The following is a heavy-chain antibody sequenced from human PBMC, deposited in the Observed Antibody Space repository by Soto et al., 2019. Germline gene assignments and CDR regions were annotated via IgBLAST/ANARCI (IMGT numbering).Heavy chain of an antibody. J-gene: IGHJ6*02. CDR2: ISGSGGST. D-gene: IGHD3-10*01. Sequence: PGGSLRLSCAASGFTFSSYAMSWVRQAPGKGLEWVSAISGSGGSTYYADSVKGRFTISRDNSKNTLYLQMNSLRAEDTAVYYCAHIWFGELFDYYYGMDVWGQGTTVTVSS. CDR1: GFTFSSYA. CDR3: AHIWFGELFDYYYGMDV. V-gene: IGHV3-23*01.